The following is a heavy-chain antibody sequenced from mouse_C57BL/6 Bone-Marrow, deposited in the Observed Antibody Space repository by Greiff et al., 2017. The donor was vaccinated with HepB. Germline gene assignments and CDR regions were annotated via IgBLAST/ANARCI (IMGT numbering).Heavy chain of an antibody. Sequence: EVKLQQSGPELVKPGASVKISCKASGYTFTDYYMNWVKQSHGKSLEWIGDINPNNGGTSYNQKFKGKATLTVDKSSSTAYMELRSLTSEDSAVYYCAMDYFDYWGQGTTLTVSS. CDR1: GYTFTDYY. J-gene: IGHJ2*01. CDR3: AMDYFDY. CDR2: INPNNGGT. V-gene: IGHV1-26*01.